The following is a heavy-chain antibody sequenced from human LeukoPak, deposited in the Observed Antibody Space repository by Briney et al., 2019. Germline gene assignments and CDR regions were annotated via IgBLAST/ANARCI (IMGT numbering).Heavy chain of an antibody. Sequence: QPGGSLRLSCAASGFTFIDYSMNWVRQAPGKGLEWISYVGISSGNTKYADSVKGRFTISGDSAKNSVFLQMNSLRVEDTAVYYCARDHRYAFDNWGQGTLVTLSS. V-gene: IGHV3-48*04. J-gene: IGHJ4*02. CDR3: ARDHRYAFDN. CDR2: VGISSGNT. CDR1: GFTFIDYS. D-gene: IGHD5-12*01.